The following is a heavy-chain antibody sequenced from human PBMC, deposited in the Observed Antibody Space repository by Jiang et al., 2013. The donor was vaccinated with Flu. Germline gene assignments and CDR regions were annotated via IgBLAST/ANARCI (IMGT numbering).Heavy chain of an antibody. CDR3: ARGGGKPDY. Sequence: FTFSSYAMHWVRQAPGKGLEWVAVISYDGSNKYYADSVKGRFTISRDNSKNTLYLQMNSLRAEDTAVYYCARGGGKPDYWGQGTLVTVSS. CDR1: FTFSSYA. J-gene: IGHJ4*02. D-gene: IGHD4-23*01. V-gene: IGHV3-30-3*01. CDR2: ISYDGSNK.